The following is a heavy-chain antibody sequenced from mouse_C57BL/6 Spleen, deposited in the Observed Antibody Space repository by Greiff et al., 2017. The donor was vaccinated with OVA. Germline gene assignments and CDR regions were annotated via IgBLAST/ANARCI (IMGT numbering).Heavy chain of an antibody. Sequence: QVQLQQSGPGLVQPSQSLSITCTVSGFSLTSYGVHWVRQSPGKGLEWLGVIWSCGSTDYNAAFISRLSISKDNSKSQVFFKMNSLQADDTAIYYCARNGGTVVAHWYFDVWGTGTTVTVSS. CDR1: GFSLTSYG. CDR2: IWSCGST. V-gene: IGHV2-2*01. J-gene: IGHJ1*03. CDR3: ARNGGTVVAHWYFDV. D-gene: IGHD1-1*01.